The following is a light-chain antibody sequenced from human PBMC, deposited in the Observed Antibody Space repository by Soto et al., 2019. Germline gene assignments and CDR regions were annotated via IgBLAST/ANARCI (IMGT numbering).Light chain of an antibody. J-gene: IGLJ2*01. CDR1: KSDIGSYNF. CDR2: EVS. Sequence: QSALAQPPSASGSPGQAVTISFTGTKSDIGSYNFVSWYQQHPGKSPKLIISEVSKRPSGVPERFSGSKSGNTASLTVSGLQAEDEADYYCSSYAGRNNVLFGGGTKVTVL. V-gene: IGLV2-8*01. CDR3: SSYAGRNNVL.